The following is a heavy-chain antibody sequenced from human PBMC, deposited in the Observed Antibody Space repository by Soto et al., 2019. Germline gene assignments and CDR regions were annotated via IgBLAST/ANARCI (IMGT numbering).Heavy chain of an antibody. J-gene: IGHJ4*02. Sequence: SVKVSCKASGGTFSSYAISWVRRAPGQGLEWMGGIIPIFGTANYAQKFQGRVTITADESTSTAYMELSSLRSEDTAVYYCARTPMYSSSFPDYWGQGTLVTVSS. CDR2: IIPIFGTA. D-gene: IGHD6-13*01. V-gene: IGHV1-69*13. CDR3: ARTPMYSSSFPDY. CDR1: GGTFSSYA.